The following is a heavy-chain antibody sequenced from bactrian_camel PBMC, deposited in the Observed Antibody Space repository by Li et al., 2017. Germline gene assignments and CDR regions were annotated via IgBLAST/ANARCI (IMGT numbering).Heavy chain of an antibody. CDR1: TRTYNIDC. J-gene: IGHJ4*01. D-gene: IGHD7*01. CDR2: LTDDGKP. V-gene: IGHV3S53*01. Sequence: HVQLVESGGGSVEAGGSLKLTCVASTRTYNIDCMAWFHQAPGKEREGVAALTDDGKPTYADSVKGRFTISRDNAKNTLYLQLNNLKSEDTAMYYCRKHSSSFYGSTYDSRPDGQGTQVTVS.